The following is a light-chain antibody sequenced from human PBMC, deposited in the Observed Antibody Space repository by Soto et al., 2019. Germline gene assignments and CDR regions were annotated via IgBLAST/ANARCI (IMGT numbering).Light chain of an antibody. CDR1: SSNIGSNT. J-gene: IGLJ2*01. CDR3: SSYAGSYISVV. V-gene: IGLV1-44*01. CDR2: SNN. Sequence: QSVLTQPPSASGTPGQRVTISCSGSSSNIGSNTVNWYQQLPGTAPKLLIYSNNQRPSGVPDRFSGSKSGTSASLAISGLQSEDEADYYCSSYAGSYISVVFGGGTKLTVL.